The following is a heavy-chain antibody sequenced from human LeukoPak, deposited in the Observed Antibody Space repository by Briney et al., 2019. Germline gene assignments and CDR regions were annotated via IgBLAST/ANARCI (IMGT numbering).Heavy chain of an antibody. V-gene: IGHV3-48*03. CDR1: GLTFSSYE. Sequence: PGGSLRLSCTASGLTFSSYEMNWVRQAPGKGLEWVSYISSSGSTIYYADSVKGRFTISRDNAKNSLYLQMNSLRAEDTAVYYCASYGYCSSTSCSYYYYYYMDVWGKGTTVTVSS. J-gene: IGHJ6*03. D-gene: IGHD2-2*01. CDR3: ASYGYCSSTSCSYYYYYYMDV. CDR2: ISSSGSTI.